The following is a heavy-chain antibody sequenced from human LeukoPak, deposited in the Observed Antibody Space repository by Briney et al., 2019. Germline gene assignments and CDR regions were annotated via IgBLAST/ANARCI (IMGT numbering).Heavy chain of an antibody. Sequence: PSETLSLTCTVSGGSISSSSYYWGWIRQPPGKGLEWIGEINHSGSTNYNPSLKSRVTISVDTSKNQFSLKLSSVTAADTAVYYCARSGGYSGYDVGAFDIWGQGTMVTVSS. D-gene: IGHD5-12*01. CDR3: ARSGGYSGYDVGAFDI. CDR2: INHSGST. CDR1: GGSISSSSYY. J-gene: IGHJ3*02. V-gene: IGHV4-39*07.